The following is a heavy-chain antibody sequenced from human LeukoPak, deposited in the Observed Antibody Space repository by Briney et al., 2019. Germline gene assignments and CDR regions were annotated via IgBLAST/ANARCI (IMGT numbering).Heavy chain of an antibody. CDR2: IYPGDSDT. V-gene: IGHV5-51*01. D-gene: IGHD3-10*01. Sequence: GESLKISCQGSGYSFTSYWIGWVRQMPGKGLEWMGIIYPGDSDTRYSPSFQGQVTISADKSISTAYLQWSSLKASDTAMYHCARHSGLWFGELFIDYWGQGTLVTVSS. CDR3: ARHSGLWFGELFIDY. CDR1: GYSFTSYW. J-gene: IGHJ4*02.